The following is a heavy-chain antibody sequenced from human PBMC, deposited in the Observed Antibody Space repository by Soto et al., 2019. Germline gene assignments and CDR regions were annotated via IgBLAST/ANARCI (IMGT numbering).Heavy chain of an antibody. CDR1: GGSISSYY. CDR3: ARRWGDYFDY. Sequence: QVQLQESGPGLVKPSETLSLTCTVSGGSISSYYRSWIRQPPGKGLEWIGYIYYSGSTNYNPSLKSRVTISVDTSKNQFSLKLSSVTAADTAVYYCARRWGDYFDYWGQGTLVTVSS. J-gene: IGHJ4*02. V-gene: IGHV4-59*08. D-gene: IGHD3-16*01. CDR2: IYYSGST.